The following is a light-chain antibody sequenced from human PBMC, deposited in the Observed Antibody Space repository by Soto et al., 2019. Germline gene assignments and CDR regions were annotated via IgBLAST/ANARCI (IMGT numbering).Light chain of an antibody. CDR2: GAS. Sequence: EIVLTQSPATLSLSPGERATLSCRASQSLGNNYVAWYQQKLGQAPRLLIYGASNRATDIPDRFSGSGSGTDFTLTISRLEPEDFAVYYCQQYDSSPKMFGQGTKVDIK. CDR3: QQYDSSPKM. V-gene: IGKV3-20*01. J-gene: IGKJ1*01. CDR1: QSLGNNY.